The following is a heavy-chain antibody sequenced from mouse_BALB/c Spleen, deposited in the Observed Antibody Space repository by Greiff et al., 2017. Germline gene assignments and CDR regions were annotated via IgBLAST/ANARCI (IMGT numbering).Heavy chain of an antibody. CDR2: ISSGGSYT. CDR1: GFTFSSYT. D-gene: IGHD2-4*01. J-gene: IGHJ4*01. Sequence: DVHLVESGGGLVKPGGSLKLSCAASGFTFSSYTMSWVRQTPEKRLEWVATISSGGSYTYYPDSVKGRFTISRDNAKNTLYLQMSSLKSEDTAMYYCTRGGDYDNAMDYWGQGTSVTVSS. V-gene: IGHV5-6-4*01. CDR3: TRGGDYDNAMDY.